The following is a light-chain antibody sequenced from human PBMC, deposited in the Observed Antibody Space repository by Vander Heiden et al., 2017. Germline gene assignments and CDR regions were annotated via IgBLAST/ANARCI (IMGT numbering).Light chain of an antibody. Sequence: DIVMTQFPLSLPVTPGEPASISCRSSQSLLHSNGYNYLDWYLQKPGQSPQLLIYLGSNRASGVPDRFRGSGSGTDFTLKISRVEAEDVGVYYCMQALQTPTFGGGTKVEIK. CDR1: QSLLHSNGYNY. CDR2: LGS. V-gene: IGKV2-28*01. J-gene: IGKJ4*01. CDR3: MQALQTPT.